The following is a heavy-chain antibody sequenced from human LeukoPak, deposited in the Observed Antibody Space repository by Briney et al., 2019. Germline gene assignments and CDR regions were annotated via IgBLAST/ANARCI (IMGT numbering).Heavy chain of an antibody. CDR2: IRSKANSYAT. V-gene: IGHV3-73*01. CDR3: TRHLSGATPDY. D-gene: IGHD7-27*01. J-gene: IGHJ4*02. Sequence: LSGGSLRLSCAGSGFTFSDSAMHWVRQASGKGLEWVGRIRSKANSYATAYAASVKGRFTISRDDSKNTAYLQMNSLKTEDTAVYYCTRHLSGATPDYWGQGTLVTVSS. CDR1: GFTFSDSA.